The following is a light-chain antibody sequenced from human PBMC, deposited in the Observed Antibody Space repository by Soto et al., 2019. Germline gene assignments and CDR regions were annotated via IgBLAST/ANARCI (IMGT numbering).Light chain of an antibody. CDR3: QQSYKMPS. V-gene: IGKV1-39*01. J-gene: IGKJ5*01. CDR1: RNVSIY. Sequence: EIPLTQSPSSLAASVGDRLTLTCRASRNVSIYLNWYQHKPGKGPTLLIHATSNLQIGVTSRFSGSGSGTEFTLTISSLEPDDVGTYYCQQSYKMPSFGQGTRLVIK. CDR2: ATS.